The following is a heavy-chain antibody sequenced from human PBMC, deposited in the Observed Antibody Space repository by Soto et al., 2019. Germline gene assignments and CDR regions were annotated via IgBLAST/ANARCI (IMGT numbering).Heavy chain of an antibody. V-gene: IGHV3-11*01. CDR3: ERICSGGSCYFFRGLGPDY. D-gene: IGHD2-15*01. J-gene: IGHJ4*02. CDR1: GFTFSDYY. Sequence: QVQLVESGGGLVKPGGSLRLSCAASGFTFSDYYMSWIRQAPGKGLEWVSYISSSGSTIYYADSVKGRFTISRDNAKNSLYLPVRGLRAVDTGVYYCERICSGGSCYFFRGLGPDYWGQGTLVTVSS. CDR2: ISSSGSTI.